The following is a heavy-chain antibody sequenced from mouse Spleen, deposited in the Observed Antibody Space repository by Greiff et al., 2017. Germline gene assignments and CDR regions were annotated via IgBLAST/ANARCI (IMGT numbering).Heavy chain of an antibody. D-gene: IGHD3-1*01. Sequence: VMLVESGPGLVAPSQSLSITCSVSGFSLTTYGVHWVRQPPGKGLEWLVVIWGDGSTTYNSGLKSRLSIRKDNSKSQVFLKMNSLQTDDTAMYYCARDGALYTMDYWGQGTSVTVSS. CDR2: IWGDGST. V-gene: IGHV2-6*03. J-gene: IGHJ4*01. CDR3: ARDGALYTMDY. CDR1: GFSLTTYG.